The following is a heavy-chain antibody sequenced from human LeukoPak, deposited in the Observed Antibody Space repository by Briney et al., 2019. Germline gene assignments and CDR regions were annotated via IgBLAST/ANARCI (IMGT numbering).Heavy chain of an antibody. V-gene: IGHV3-21*01. J-gene: IGHJ4*02. CDR1: GFIFSGYS. CDR3: ARVPLAIAAAGLDY. CDR2: ISSSSSYI. D-gene: IGHD6-13*01. Sequence: RTGGSLRLSCAASGFIFSGYSMNWVRQAPGKGLEWVSSISSSSSYIYYADSVKGRFTISRDNAKNSLYLQMNSLRAEDTAVYYCARVPLAIAAAGLDYWGQGTLVTVSS.